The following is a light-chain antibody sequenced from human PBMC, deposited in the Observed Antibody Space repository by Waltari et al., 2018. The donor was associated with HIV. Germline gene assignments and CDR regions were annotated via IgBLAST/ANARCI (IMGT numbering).Light chain of an antibody. CDR3: APWDSGLSALV. J-gene: IGLJ2*01. Sequence: QSVLTQPPSVSATPGQKVTISCSGSSSNIGYNYVFWYQQLPGTAPKLLIYDNNKRPSVIPDRFSGSKCGTSATLCITGLHTGDDVDYYCAPWDSGLSALVFGGGTKLTVL. CDR1: SSNIGYNY. CDR2: DNN. V-gene: IGLV1-51*01.